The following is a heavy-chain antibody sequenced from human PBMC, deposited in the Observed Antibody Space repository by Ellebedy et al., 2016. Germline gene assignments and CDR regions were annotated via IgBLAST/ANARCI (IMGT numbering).Heavy chain of an antibody. Sequence: SETQSLTXTVSGGSISSYSWSWIRQPAGKGLEWIGRIFTSGSTNYNPSLKSRVTMSVDTSKNQFSLKLSSVTAADTAVYYCAGGTVSGFGELPGWFDPWGQGTLVTVSS. CDR3: AGGTVSGFGELPGWFDP. D-gene: IGHD3-10*01. V-gene: IGHV4-4*07. J-gene: IGHJ5*02. CDR1: GGSISSYS. CDR2: IFTSGST.